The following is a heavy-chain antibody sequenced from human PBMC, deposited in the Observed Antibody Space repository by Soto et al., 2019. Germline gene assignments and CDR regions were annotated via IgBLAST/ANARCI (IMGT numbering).Heavy chain of an antibody. CDR1: GYTFTSYD. CDR2: MNPNSGNT. D-gene: IGHD4-4*01. CDR3: ARDLLGRDGYTNPGWYFDL. Sequence: GASVKVSFKASGYTFTSYDINWVRQATGQGLEWMGWMNPNSGNTGYAQKFQGRVTMTRNTSISTAYMELSSLRSEDTAVYYCARDLLGRDGYTNPGWYFDLWGRGTLVTVSS. V-gene: IGHV1-8*01. J-gene: IGHJ2*01.